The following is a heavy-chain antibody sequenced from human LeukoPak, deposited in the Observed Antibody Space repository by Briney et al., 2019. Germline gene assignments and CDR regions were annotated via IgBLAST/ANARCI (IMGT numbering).Heavy chain of an antibody. CDR1: GFTFSSYA. D-gene: IGHD3-16*02. CDR2: ISGSGGST. Sequence: GGSLRLSCAASGFTFSSYAMSWVRQAPGKRLEWVSAISGSGGSTYYADSVKGRFTISRDNSKNTLYLQMNSLRAEDTAVYYCAKDTDHYDYVWGSYRYTPYFQHWGQGTLVTVSS. J-gene: IGHJ1*01. CDR3: AKDTDHYDYVWGSYRYTPYFQH. V-gene: IGHV3-23*01.